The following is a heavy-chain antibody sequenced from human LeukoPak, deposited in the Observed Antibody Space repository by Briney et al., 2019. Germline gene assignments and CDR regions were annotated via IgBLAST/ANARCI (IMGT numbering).Heavy chain of an antibody. CDR1: GGIFTSVG. CDR3: AKDRASLGASIDS. D-gene: IGHD1-26*01. J-gene: IGHJ4*02. CDR2: IIPLIDIT. V-gene: IGHV1-69*04. Sequence: ASVKVSCKTSGGIFTSVGISWVRQAPGQGLEWMGRIIPLIDITNYAQNFQGRVTITADKSTSTAYMELSGLTFDDTAIYYCAKDRASLGASIDSWGPGTLVTVSS.